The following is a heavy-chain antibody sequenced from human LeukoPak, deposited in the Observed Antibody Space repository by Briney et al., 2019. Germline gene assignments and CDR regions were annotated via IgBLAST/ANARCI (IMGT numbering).Heavy chain of an antibody. Sequence: PGRSLRLSCAASGFTFSSFGMHWVRQAPGKGLEWVAVIWYDGSNKYYADSVKGRFTISRDNSKNTLYLQMNSLRAEDTAVYYCARGNYYGSGSYYPFDYWGQGTLVTVSS. V-gene: IGHV3-33*01. CDR1: GFTFSSFG. J-gene: IGHJ4*02. CDR3: ARGNYYGSGSYYPFDY. D-gene: IGHD3-10*01. CDR2: IWYDGSNK.